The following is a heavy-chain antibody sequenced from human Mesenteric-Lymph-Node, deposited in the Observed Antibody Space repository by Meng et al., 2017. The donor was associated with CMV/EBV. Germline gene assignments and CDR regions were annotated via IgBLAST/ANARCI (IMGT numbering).Heavy chain of an antibody. Sequence: FRSYAISWVRQAPGQGLEWMGGIIPIFGTANYAQKFQGRVTITADESTSTAYMELSSLRSEDTAVYYCARRSTSMVRGVDKRYYFDYWGQGTLVTVSS. J-gene: IGHJ4*02. CDR2: IIPIFGTA. V-gene: IGHV1-69*01. CDR1: FRSYA. D-gene: IGHD3-10*01. CDR3: ARRSTSMVRGVDKRYYFDY.